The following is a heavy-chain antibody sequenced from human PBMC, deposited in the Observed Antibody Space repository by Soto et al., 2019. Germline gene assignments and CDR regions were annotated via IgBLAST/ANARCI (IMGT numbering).Heavy chain of an antibody. V-gene: IGHV4-39*01. CDR2: IYYSGST. J-gene: IGHJ3*02. CDR1: GGSISSSSYY. Sequence: QLQLQESGPGLVKPSETLSLTCTVSGGSISSSSYYWGWIRQPPGKGLEWIGSIYYSGSTYYNPSLKSRVTISVDTSKNQFSLKLSSVTAADTAVYYCARRGVDVVVVAGVHAFDIWGQGTMVTVSS. D-gene: IGHD2-15*01. CDR3: ARRGVDVVVVAGVHAFDI.